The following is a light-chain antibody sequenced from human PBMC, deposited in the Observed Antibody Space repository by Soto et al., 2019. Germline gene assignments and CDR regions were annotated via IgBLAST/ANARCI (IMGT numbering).Light chain of an antibody. CDR2: GAS. CDR3: HQYAGSPLT. Sequence: EIVLTQSPGTLSLSPGERATLSCRASQSVSSSYLAWYQQKPGQAPRLLIYGASSRATGIPDRFSGSGSGTEFTLTISRLEPEDFAVYYCHQYAGSPLTFGGGTKVEIK. J-gene: IGKJ4*01. V-gene: IGKV3-20*01. CDR1: QSVSSSY.